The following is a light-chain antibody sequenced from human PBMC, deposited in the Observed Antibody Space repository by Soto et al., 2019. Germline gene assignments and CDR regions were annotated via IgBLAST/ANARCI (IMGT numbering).Light chain of an antibody. J-gene: IGKJ1*01. V-gene: IGKV1-39*01. CDR2: AAS. CDR3: QQTYRFPRT. CDR1: QSVSRS. Sequence: DIQMTQSPSSLSASVGDRVTITSRASQSVSRSLNWYQQRPGKAPDLLIFAASNLRSGVPSRFSGSGFGTDFTLTINNLQPEDVAIYYCQQTYRFPRTFGQGTKVEI.